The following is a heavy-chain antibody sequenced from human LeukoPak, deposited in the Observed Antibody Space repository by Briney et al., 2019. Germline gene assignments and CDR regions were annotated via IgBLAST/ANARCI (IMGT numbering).Heavy chain of an antibody. V-gene: IGHV3-21*01. CDR2: ISSSSSYI. CDR3: AREPLAAAKIREKRYYFDY. D-gene: IGHD6-13*01. Sequence: GGSLRLSCAASGFTFDDYGMSWVRQAPGKGLEWVSSISSSSSYIYYADSVKGRFTISRDNAKNSLYLQMNSLRAEDTAVYYCAREPLAAAKIREKRYYFDYWGQGTLVTVSP. J-gene: IGHJ4*02. CDR1: GFTFDDYG.